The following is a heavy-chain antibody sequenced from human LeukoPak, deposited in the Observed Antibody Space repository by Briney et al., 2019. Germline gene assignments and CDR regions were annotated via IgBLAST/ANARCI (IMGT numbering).Heavy chain of an antibody. CDR1: GGSVSSYY. J-gene: IGHJ4*02. CDR3: ARHGTISSESYSDY. V-gene: IGHV4-59*08. Sequence: SETLSLTCSVSGGSVSSYYWSWIRQSPGKGLEWIGYIHNSGRTNYNPSLKSRVTGFVDTSKNQVSLRLSSVTAADTAVYYCARHGTISSESYSDYWGQGALVTVSS. CDR2: IHNSGRT. D-gene: IGHD1-14*01.